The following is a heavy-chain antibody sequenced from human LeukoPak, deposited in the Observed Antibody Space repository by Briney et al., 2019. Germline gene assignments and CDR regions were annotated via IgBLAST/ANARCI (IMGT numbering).Heavy chain of an antibody. CDR2: IYYSGST. Sequence: SETLSLTCTVSGGSISSGGYYWSWIRQPPGKGLEWIGYIYYSGSTNYNPSLKSRVTISVDTSKNQFSLKLSSVTAADTAVYYCARGRYSSGWSNRHDYWGQGTLVTVSS. CDR1: GGSISSGGYY. J-gene: IGHJ4*02. D-gene: IGHD6-19*01. V-gene: IGHV4-61*08. CDR3: ARGRYSSGWSNRHDY.